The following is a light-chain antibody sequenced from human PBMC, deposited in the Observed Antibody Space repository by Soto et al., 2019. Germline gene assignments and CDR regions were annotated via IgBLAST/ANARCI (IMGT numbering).Light chain of an antibody. Sequence: EIVLTQSPATLSLSPGERATLACRASQRFSSYLAWSQQKPGQAPSLLIYDASNMATGIPARFSGSGSGTDFTLTISGLDPEDFAVYYCQQRSNWPPYTFGQGTKLEIK. J-gene: IGKJ2*01. CDR2: DAS. CDR1: QRFSSY. CDR3: QQRSNWPPYT. V-gene: IGKV3-11*01.